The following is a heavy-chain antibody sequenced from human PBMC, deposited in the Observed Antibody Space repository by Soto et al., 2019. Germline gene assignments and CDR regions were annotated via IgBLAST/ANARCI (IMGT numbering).Heavy chain of an antibody. J-gene: IGHJ4*01. CDR1: GFIFSNYW. CDR3: ARVRSITKIGRVTVSDYYDL. CDR2: INSDGSGT. D-gene: IGHD3-16*01. V-gene: IGHV3-74*03. Sequence: GGSLRLSCGVSGFIFSNYWLHWVRQFPGKGLVWVSRINSDGSGTTYADLVRSRFTTSRDNAKNTLQLQMTSLGAEDTAVDLCARVRSITKIGRVTVSDYYDLWGQGTLVTVSS.